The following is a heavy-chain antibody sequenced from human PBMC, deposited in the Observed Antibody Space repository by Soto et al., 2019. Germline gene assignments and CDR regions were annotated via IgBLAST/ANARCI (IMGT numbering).Heavy chain of an antibody. CDR3: ARDKAENSGWAEFDY. V-gene: IGHV3-33*01. J-gene: IGHJ4*02. CDR1: GFTFGSYG. D-gene: IGHD6-19*01. Sequence: VGSLRLSCAASGFTFGSYGMHWVRQAPGKGLEWVAVIWYDGSNKYYADSVKGRFTISRDNSKNTLYLQMNSLRAEDTAVYYCARDKAENSGWAEFDYWGQGTLVTVS. CDR2: IWYDGSNK.